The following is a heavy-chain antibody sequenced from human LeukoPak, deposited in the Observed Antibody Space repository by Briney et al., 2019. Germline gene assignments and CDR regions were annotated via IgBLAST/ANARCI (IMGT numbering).Heavy chain of an antibody. V-gene: IGHV4-59*08. Sequence: PSETLSLTCTVSGGSISSYYWSWIRQPPGKGLEWIGYIYYSGSTNYNPSLKSRVTISVDTSKNQFSLKLSSVTAADTAVYYCASVEMATIGAFDIWGQGTRVTVSS. CDR1: GGSISSYY. J-gene: IGHJ3*02. CDR3: ASVEMATIGAFDI. D-gene: IGHD5-24*01. CDR2: IYYSGST.